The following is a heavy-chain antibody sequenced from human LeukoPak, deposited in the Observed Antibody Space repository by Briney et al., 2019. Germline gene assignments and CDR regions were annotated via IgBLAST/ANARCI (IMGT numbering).Heavy chain of an antibody. CDR1: GFTFITYG. CDR3: AREYYDSSDYPRQHYFDY. V-gene: IGHV3-33*01. D-gene: IGHD3-22*01. CDR2: IWYDGSYK. J-gene: IGHJ4*02. Sequence: GGSLRLSCAASGFTFITYGMHWVRQAPGKGLEWVALIWYDGSYKYYADSVRGRFTISRDNSKNTLYLQMNGLRAEDTAVYYCAREYYDSSDYPRQHYFDYWGQGTLVTVSS.